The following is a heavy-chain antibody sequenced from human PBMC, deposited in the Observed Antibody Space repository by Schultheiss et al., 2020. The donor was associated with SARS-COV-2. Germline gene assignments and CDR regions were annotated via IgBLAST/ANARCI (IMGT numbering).Heavy chain of an antibody. V-gene: IGHV3-21*01. Sequence: GESLKISCAASGFTFSSYSMNWVRQAPGKGLEWVSSISSSSSYIYYADSVKGRFTISRDNAKNSLYLQMNSLRAEDTAVYYCARDRGYCTNGVCSHEFDYWGQGTLVTVSS. CDR2: ISSSSSYI. J-gene: IGHJ4*02. D-gene: IGHD2-8*01. CDR3: ARDRGYCTNGVCSHEFDY. CDR1: GFTFSSYS.